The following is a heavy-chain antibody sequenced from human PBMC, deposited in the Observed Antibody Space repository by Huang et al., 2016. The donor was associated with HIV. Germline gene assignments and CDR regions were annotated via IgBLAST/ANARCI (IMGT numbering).Heavy chain of an antibody. CDR3: ARHREGPVAYYSGWGSHLNYMDV. CDR1: GGSIRSSDYH. Sequence: QLLLQESGPGLVKPSEALALTCAVSGGSIRSSDYHWGWIRQPPGKGLEWIGSVYYKWRTHYSPSLKSRVTIAVDTSKNLFFLNLTSMTAADTAVYYCARHREGPVAYYSGWGSHLNYMDVWGRGRTVVVSS. J-gene: IGHJ6*03. D-gene: IGHD3-10*01. V-gene: IGHV4-39*01. CDR2: VYYKWRT.